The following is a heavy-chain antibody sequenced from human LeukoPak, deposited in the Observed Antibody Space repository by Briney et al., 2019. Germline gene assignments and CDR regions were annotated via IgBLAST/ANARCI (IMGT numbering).Heavy chain of an antibody. V-gene: IGHV3-74*01. J-gene: IGHJ4*02. Sequence: PGGSLRLSCAASGFTFSSYWMHWVRQAPGKGLVWVSRTNIDGTSTNYADSVKGRFTISRDNAKNTLYLQMNSLRAEDTAVYYCVRGTQISAYDLDYWGQGTLVTVSS. D-gene: IGHD5-12*01. CDR3: VRGTQISAYDLDY. CDR1: GFTFSSYW. CDR2: TNIDGTST.